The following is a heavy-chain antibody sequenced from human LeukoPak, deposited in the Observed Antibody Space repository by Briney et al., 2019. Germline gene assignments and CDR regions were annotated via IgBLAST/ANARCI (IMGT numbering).Heavy chain of an antibody. CDR2: IYYSGST. CDR1: GGSITSYY. D-gene: IGHD3-22*01. Sequence: SETLSLTCTVSGGSITSYYWSWIRQSPGRGLEWIGYIYYSGSTKFNPSLKSRVTMSVDTSKNQFSLKLSSVTAADTAVYYCARGGGVTYYDSTGYLWYFDYWGQGTLVTVSS. V-gene: IGHV4-59*01. CDR3: ARGGGVTYYDSTGYLWYFDY. J-gene: IGHJ4*02.